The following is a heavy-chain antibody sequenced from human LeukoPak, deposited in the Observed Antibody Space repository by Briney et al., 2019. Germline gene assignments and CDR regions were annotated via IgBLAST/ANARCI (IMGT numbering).Heavy chain of an antibody. D-gene: IGHD6-19*01. V-gene: IGHV4-34*01. CDR1: GGSFSGYY. CDR2: INHSGST. Sequence: KPSETLSLTCAVYGGSFSGYYWSWIRQPPGKGLEWIGEINHSGSTNYNPSLKSRVTISVDTSKNQFSLKLSSVTAADTAVYYCARRRHLRAGGWFDPWGQGTLVTVSS. CDR3: ARRRHLRAGGWFDP. J-gene: IGHJ5*02.